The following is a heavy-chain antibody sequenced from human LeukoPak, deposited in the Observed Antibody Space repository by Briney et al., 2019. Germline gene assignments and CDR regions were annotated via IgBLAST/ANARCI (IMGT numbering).Heavy chain of an antibody. D-gene: IGHD3-10*01. CDR1: GGSISSYY. J-gene: IGHJ4*02. CDR3: ARAYYYGPGSYGLDY. CDR2: IYSSGST. V-gene: IGHV4-59*01. Sequence: SETLSLTCTVSGGSISSYYWSWIRQPPGKGLEWIGYIYSSGSTNYNPSLKSRLTISVDASKNQLSLKLTSVTAADTAVYYCARAYYYGPGSYGLDYWGQGTLVTVSS.